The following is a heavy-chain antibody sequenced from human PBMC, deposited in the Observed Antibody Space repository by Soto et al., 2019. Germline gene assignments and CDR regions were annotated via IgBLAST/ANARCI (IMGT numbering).Heavy chain of an antibody. V-gene: IGHV3-23*01. Sequence: GGSLRLSCAASGFTFSSYAMSWVRQAPGKGLEWVSAISGSGGSTYYADSVKGRFTISRDNSKNTLYLQMNSLRAEDTAVCYCANPLDYGGNSGAFDIWGQGTMVTVSS. CDR3: ANPLDYGGNSGAFDI. CDR1: GFTFSSYA. D-gene: IGHD4-17*01. CDR2: ISGSGGST. J-gene: IGHJ3*02.